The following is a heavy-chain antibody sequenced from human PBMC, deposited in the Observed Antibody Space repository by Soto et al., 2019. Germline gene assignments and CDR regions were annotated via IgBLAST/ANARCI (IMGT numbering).Heavy chain of an antibody. J-gene: IGHJ4*02. CDR1: GGSISSGGYS. V-gene: IGHV4-30-2*01. D-gene: IGHD5-12*01. Sequence: SETLCLTWAVSGGSISSGGYSWSWIRQPPGKGLEWIGYIYHSGSTYYNPSLKSRVTISVDRSKNQFSLKLSSVTAADTAVYYCAAGGGLPRYYWGQGTLVTVS. CDR2: IYHSGST. CDR3: AAGGGLPRYY.